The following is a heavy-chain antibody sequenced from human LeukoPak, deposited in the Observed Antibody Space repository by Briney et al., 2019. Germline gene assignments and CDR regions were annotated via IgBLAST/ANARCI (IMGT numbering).Heavy chain of an antibody. D-gene: IGHD3-10*01. Sequence: ERSLRLSCAASGFTFSSYALHWVRQAPGKGLEWVAVISYDGSNKYYADSVKGRFTISRDNSKNTLYLEMNSLRTEDTAVYYCAKESTGIQDWGQGTLVTVSS. CDR2: ISYDGSNK. V-gene: IGHV3-30*04. CDR3: AKESTGIQD. J-gene: IGHJ4*02. CDR1: GFTFSSYA.